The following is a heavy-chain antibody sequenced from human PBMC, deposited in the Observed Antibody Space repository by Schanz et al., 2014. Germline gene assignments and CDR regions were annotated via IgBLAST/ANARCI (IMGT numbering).Heavy chain of an antibody. V-gene: IGHV1-69*04. CDR1: GYTFTGYY. Sequence: QVQLVQSGPEVKKPGASVKVSCKASGYTFTGYYIHWVRQAPGQGPEWMGRIIPILGIGNDAQKFQDRVTMTADKATSTAYMELSGLRSEDTAMYYCARDRWNYEGGIFDIWGQGPMVTVSS. CDR2: IIPILGIG. J-gene: IGHJ3*02. D-gene: IGHD1-7*01. CDR3: ARDRWNYEGGIFDI.